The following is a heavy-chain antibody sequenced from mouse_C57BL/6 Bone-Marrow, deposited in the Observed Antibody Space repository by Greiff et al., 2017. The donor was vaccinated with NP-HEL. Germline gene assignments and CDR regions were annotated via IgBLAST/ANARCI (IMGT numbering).Heavy chain of an antibody. J-gene: IGHJ4*01. CDR2: ISDGGSYT. Sequence: EVKLVESGGGLVKPGGSLKLSCAASGFTFSSYAMSWVRQTPEKRLEWVATISDGGSYTYYPDNVKGRFTISRDNAKNNLYLQMSHLKSEVTAMYYCARDRRQLRLLYAMDYWGQGTSVTVSS. CDR1: GFTFSSYA. D-gene: IGHD3-2*02. CDR3: ARDRRQLRLLYAMDY. V-gene: IGHV5-4*01.